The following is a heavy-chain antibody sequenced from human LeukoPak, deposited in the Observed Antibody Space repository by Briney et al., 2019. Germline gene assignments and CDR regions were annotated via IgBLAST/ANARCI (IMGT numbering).Heavy chain of an antibody. V-gene: IGHV3-7*05. Sequence: GGSLRLSCVVSGFTFSSYWMNWVRQAPGKGLEWVANIHEDGSDKYYVDSVKGRFTISRDNAKNSLYLQMNSLRAEDTALYYCAKDLHYYVAMDVWGQGTAVTVSS. CDR2: IHEDGSDK. D-gene: IGHD3-10*02. CDR3: AKDLHYYVAMDV. J-gene: IGHJ6*02. CDR1: GFTFSSYW.